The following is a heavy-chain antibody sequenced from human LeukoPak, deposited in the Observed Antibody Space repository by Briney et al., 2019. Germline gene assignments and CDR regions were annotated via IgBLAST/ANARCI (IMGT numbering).Heavy chain of an antibody. J-gene: IGHJ5*02. CDR1: GDSISRDDSY. CDR3: ARFYFLGEGLGSICFAP. V-gene: IGHV4-31*03. Sequence: SQTLSLTCTVSGDSISRDDSYWGWIRQLPGKGLEWIAYMHYSGTTYYNPSLRSRVTISIDTSENHFSLNLSSVTAADTAIYYFARFYFLGEGLGSICFAPWGGGILVIVSS. CDR2: MHYSGTT. D-gene: IGHD2/OR15-2a*01.